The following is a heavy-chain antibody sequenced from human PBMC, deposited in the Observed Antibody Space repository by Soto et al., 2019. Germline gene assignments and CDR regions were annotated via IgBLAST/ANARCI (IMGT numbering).Heavy chain of an antibody. CDR2: IFSNDEK. CDR1: GFSLSNARMG. D-gene: IGHD6-13*01. Sequence: SGPTLVNPTETLTLTCTVSGFSLSNARMGVSWIRQPPGKALEWLAHIFSNDEKSYSTSLKSRLTISKDTSKSQVVLTMTNMDPVDTATYYCARMRSYSSSWKNWLDPWCQGTLLTVYS. CDR3: ARMRSYSSSWKNWLDP. J-gene: IGHJ5*02. V-gene: IGHV2-26*01.